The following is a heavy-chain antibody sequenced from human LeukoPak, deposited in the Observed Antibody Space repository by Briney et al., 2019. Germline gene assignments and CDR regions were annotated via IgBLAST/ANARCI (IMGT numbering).Heavy chain of an antibody. Sequence: GGSLRLSCAASGFTFSSYWMSCVRQAPGKGLECVANIKQDGSEKYYVDSVKGRFTISRHHAKNSRYPQIKSLRAEDTAVYYCARGGDCSSTSCYPLGFDPWGQGTLVTVSS. J-gene: IGHJ5*02. CDR3: ARGGDCSSTSCYPLGFDP. V-gene: IGHV3-7*01. CDR2: IKQDGSEK. CDR1: GFTFSSYW. D-gene: IGHD2-2*01.